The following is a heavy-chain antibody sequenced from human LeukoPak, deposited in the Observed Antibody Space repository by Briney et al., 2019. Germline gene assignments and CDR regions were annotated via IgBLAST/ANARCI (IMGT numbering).Heavy chain of an antibody. V-gene: IGHV3-7*01. D-gene: IGHD6-13*01. Sequence: ASINKDGSEQYYVDSVKGRFTISRDNAKNSLSLQVSSLRAEDTAVYYCTRGGATSSWYWFFWGQGTLVTVSS. CDR2: INKDGSEQ. CDR3: TRGGATSSWYWFF. J-gene: IGHJ4*02.